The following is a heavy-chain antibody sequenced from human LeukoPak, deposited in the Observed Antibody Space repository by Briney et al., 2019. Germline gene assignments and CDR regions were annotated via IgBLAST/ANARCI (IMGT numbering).Heavy chain of an antibody. CDR1: GFIFSSYE. CDR3: AREPYDSSGYYFDY. V-gene: IGHV3-48*03. J-gene: IGHJ4*02. CDR2: ISSSGSTI. D-gene: IGHD3-22*01. Sequence: GGSLRLSCAASGFIFSSYEMNWVRQAPGKGLEWVSYISSSGSTIYYADSVKGRFTISRDNAKNSLYLQMNSLRAEDTAEYYCAREPYDSSGYYFDYWGQGTLVTVSS.